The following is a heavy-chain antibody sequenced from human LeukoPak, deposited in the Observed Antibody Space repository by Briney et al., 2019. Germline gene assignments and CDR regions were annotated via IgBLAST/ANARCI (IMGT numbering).Heavy chain of an antibody. V-gene: IGHV3-23*01. D-gene: IGHD2-2*02. J-gene: IGHJ5*02. CDR3: ARDVLGTILYQSYDNWFDP. CDR2: ISGRGGRT. CDR1: GFTFSSYA. Sequence: PGGSLRLSCAASGFTFSSYAMSWVRQAPGKGLEWVSAISGRGGRTYYADSVKGRFTISRDNSKNMLYLQMNSLRAEDTAVYYCARDVLGTILYQSYDNWFDPWGQGTLVTVSS.